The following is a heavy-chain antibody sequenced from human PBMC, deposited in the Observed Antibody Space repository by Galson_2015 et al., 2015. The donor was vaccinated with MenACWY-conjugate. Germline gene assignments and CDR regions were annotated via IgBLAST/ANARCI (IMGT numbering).Heavy chain of an antibody. D-gene: IGHD6-13*01. Sequence: SVKVSCKASGLIFTNNGFSWVRQAPGKGLEWMGWISASHGNTKYAQRFQGRVTITTDKSTSTAYKELTSLTSDDTAVYYCVREMGYFDHWGQGSMAIVSS. CDR2: ISASHGNT. V-gene: IGHV1-18*04. CDR3: VREMGYFDH. J-gene: IGHJ4*02. CDR1: GLIFTNNG.